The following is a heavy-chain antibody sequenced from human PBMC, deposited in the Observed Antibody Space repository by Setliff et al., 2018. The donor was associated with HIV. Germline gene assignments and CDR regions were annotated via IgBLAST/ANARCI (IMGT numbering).Heavy chain of an antibody. J-gene: IGHJ4*02. CDR1: GYSFTTLW. CDR2: VFPDDSDT. D-gene: IGHD3-10*01. V-gene: IGHV5-51*01. Sequence: GESLKISCQASGYSFTTLWIAWVRQMPGKGLEWMGMVFPDDSDTRYSPSFQGQVSMSADKSINTAYLQWSSLKASDAAVYYCARSMGFKATTRLDFWGPGTLVTVSS. CDR3: ARSMGFKATTRLDF.